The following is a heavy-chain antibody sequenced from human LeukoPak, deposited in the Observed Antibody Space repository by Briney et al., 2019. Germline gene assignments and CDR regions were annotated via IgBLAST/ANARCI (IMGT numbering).Heavy chain of an antibody. D-gene: IGHD6-13*01. Sequence: SVKVSCKASGGTFISYAISWVRQAPGQGLEWVGRIIPIFGTANYAQKFQGRVTITTDESTSTAYMELSSLRSEDTAVYYCARDQGGRAAAGIDWGQGTLVTVSS. CDR2: IIPIFGTA. CDR1: GGTFISYA. V-gene: IGHV1-69*05. CDR3: ARDQGGRAAAGID. J-gene: IGHJ4*02.